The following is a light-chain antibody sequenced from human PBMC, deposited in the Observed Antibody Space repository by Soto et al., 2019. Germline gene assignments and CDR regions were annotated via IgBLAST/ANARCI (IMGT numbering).Light chain of an antibody. V-gene: IGKV3-20*01. CDR1: QTVSSN. CDR2: GAS. J-gene: IGKJ4*01. Sequence: IVLTKSPSALAKPPGDGGTLFCRASQTVSSNLAWYQQKPGQAPRLLIYGASSRATGIPDRFSGSGSGTDFTLTICSLELEDFPVYCCQRFGSSLALTFGGGTKVDIK. CDR3: QRFGSSLALT.